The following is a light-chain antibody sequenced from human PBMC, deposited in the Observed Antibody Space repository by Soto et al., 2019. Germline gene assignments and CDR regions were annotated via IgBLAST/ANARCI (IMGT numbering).Light chain of an antibody. CDR2: GAS. Sequence: EIVMTQSPATLSVSPGERATLSCRASQSVSSNLAWYQQKPGQAPRLLIYGASTRATGIPARFSGSGSGTEFTLTISSLQSEDVAVYYCQQYNTWPFTFGPGTKVDIK. CDR3: QQYNTWPFT. CDR1: QSVSSN. J-gene: IGKJ3*01. V-gene: IGKV3-15*01.